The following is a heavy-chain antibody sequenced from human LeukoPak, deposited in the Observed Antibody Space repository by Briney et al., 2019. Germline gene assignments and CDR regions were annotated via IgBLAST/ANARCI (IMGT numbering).Heavy chain of an antibody. CDR3: ARIAAAGNRRLNY. D-gene: IGHD6-13*01. Sequence: GASVKVSRKASGYTFTSYDINWVRQATGQGLEWMGWMNPNSGNTGYAQKFQGRIIVSRNTSISTAYMELSSLTSEDTAIYYCARIAAAGNRRLNYWGQGTLVTVAS. V-gene: IGHV1-8*01. CDR1: GYTFTSYD. J-gene: IGHJ4*02. CDR2: MNPNSGNT.